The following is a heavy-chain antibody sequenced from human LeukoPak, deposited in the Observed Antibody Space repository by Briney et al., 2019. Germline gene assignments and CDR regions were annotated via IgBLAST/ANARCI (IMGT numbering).Heavy chain of an antibody. CDR3: AKDQYYYDSSGYFHDY. J-gene: IGHJ4*02. Sequence: PGGSLRLSCAASGFTFSSYGMHWVRQAPGKGLEWVAFIRYDGSNKYYADSVKGRFTISRDNSKNTLYLQMNSLRAEDTAVYYCAKDQYYYDSSGYFHDYWGQGTLVTVSS. CDR1: GFTFSSYG. D-gene: IGHD3-22*01. CDR2: IRYDGSNK. V-gene: IGHV3-30*02.